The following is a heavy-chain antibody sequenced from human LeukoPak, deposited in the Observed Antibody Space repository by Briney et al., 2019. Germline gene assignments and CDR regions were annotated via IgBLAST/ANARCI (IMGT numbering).Heavy chain of an antibody. Sequence: SETLSLTCSVSGGSISSRYNSWGWIRQPPGKGLEWIGNIYHNGSTYYNPSLKSRVTISVDTSKNQFSLRLSSETAADTAVYYCARLSGPLGFCSGGSCYSDWYFDLWGRGTLVTVSS. D-gene: IGHD2-15*01. J-gene: IGHJ2*01. CDR1: GGSISSRYNS. CDR3: ARLSGPLGFCSGGSCYSDWYFDL. CDR2: IYHNGST. V-gene: IGHV4-39*01.